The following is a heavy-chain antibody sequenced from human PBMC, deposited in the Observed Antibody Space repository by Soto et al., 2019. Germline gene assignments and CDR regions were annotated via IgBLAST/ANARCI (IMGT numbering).Heavy chain of an antibody. CDR3: ARYTNAWYLDY. CDR1: GENVCSNRAA. J-gene: IGHJ4*02. Sequence: PSQTDSRTYEISGENVCSNRAAWNWIKKSPSRGLEWLGRTYYRSKWYSDYALSVRSRITINPDTSKNQFSLHLNSVTPDDTAIYYCARYTNAWYLDYWGQGTRVTVSS. V-gene: IGHV6-1*01. D-gene: IGHD2-2*02. CDR2: TYYRSKWYS.